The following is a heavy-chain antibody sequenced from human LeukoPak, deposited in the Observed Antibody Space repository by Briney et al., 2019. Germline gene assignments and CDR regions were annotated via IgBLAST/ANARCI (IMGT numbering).Heavy chain of an antibody. Sequence: GGSLRLSCAASGFTFSSYSMNWVRQAPGKGLEWVSSISSSSSYIYYADSVKGRFTISRDNAKNSLCLQMNSLRAEDTAVYYCASTSSSGWYLDYWGQGTLVTVSS. V-gene: IGHV3-21*01. CDR1: GFTFSSYS. CDR3: ASTSSSGWYLDY. D-gene: IGHD6-19*01. J-gene: IGHJ4*02. CDR2: ISSSSSYI.